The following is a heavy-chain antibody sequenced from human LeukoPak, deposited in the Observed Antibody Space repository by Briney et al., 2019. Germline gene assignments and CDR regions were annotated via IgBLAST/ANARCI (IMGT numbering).Heavy chain of an antibody. CDR2: IASDGSST. CDR3: ARGGTELVIPTY. D-gene: IGHD3-22*01. V-gene: IGHV3-74*01. Sequence: GGSLRLSCAASGFTFSSYWMNWVRQAPGKGLVWVSRIASDGSSTTYADSVKGRFSISRDNAKNTLYLQMNSLRVEDTAVYYCARGGTELVIPTYWGQGILVTVSS. J-gene: IGHJ4*02. CDR1: GFTFSSYW.